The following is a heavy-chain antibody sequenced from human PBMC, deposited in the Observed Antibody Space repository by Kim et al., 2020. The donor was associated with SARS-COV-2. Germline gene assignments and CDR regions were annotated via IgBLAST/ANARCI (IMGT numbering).Heavy chain of an antibody. V-gene: IGHV3-53*04. D-gene: IGHD5-18*01. Sequence: VKGRFTISRPNSKNTLYLQRNSLRAEDTAVYYCARDREYSYGSLLYYGMDVWGQGTTVTVSS. J-gene: IGHJ6*02. CDR3: ARDREYSYGSLLYYGMDV.